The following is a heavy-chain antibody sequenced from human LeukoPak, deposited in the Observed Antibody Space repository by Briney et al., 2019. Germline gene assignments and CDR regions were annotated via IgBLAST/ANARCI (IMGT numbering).Heavy chain of an antibody. CDR1: GCSISSYY. V-gene: IGHV4-59*01. CDR2: IYYSGST. CDR3: ARVPYSGSYYSYYFDY. Sequence: KASETLSLTCTVSGCSISSYYWSWIRQPPGKGLEWIGYIYYSGSTNYNPSLKSRVTISVDTSKNQFSLKLSSVTAADTAVYYCARVPYSGSYYSYYFDYWGQGTLVTVSS. J-gene: IGHJ4*02. D-gene: IGHD1-26*01.